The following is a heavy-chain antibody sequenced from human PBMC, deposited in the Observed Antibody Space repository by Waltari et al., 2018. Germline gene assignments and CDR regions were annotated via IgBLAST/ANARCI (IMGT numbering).Heavy chain of an antibody. CDR3: ARAQYSGYDYYFDY. CDR2: SHYSGGA. Sequence: QVQLQESGPGLVKPSQTLSLTCTVSGGSISSGDYYWSWIRQHPGKGLEWIGYSHYSGGAYYNPSLKRLVTISVDTSKNQVSLKLSSVTAADTAVYYWARAQYSGYDYYFDYWGQGTLVTVSS. CDR1: GGSISSGDYY. V-gene: IGHV4-31*01. J-gene: IGHJ4*02. D-gene: IGHD5-12*01.